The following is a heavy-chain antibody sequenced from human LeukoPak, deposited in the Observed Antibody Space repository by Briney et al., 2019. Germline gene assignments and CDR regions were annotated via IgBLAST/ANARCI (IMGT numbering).Heavy chain of an antibody. CDR2: ISKDGSDK. J-gene: IGHJ4*02. CDR3: ARDYWWNYDY. Sequence: GGSLRLSCAASGFTFSDYAMHWVRQAPGKGLEWVAVISKDGSDKYYPGSVRGRFTISRDNSKNTIYLQMGSLRAEDMAIYYCARDYWWNYDYWGQGTLVTVSS. CDR1: GFTFSDYA. D-gene: IGHD1-7*01. V-gene: IGHV3-30-3*01.